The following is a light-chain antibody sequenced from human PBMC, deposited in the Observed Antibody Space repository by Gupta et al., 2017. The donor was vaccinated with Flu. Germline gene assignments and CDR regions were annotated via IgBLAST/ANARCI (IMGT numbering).Light chain of an antibody. CDR3: QSYDNSSSGSKV. CDR1: TSNIGGGYD. CDR2: GNN. Sequence: QFVLTQPPSVSGAPGQTVTISCTGSTSNIGGGYDVHWYQQVPGRAPKRLIFGNNNRPSGVADRFSGSKSGTSASLAIAGLQAEDEADYYCQSYDNSSSGSKVFGGGTKLTVL. J-gene: IGLJ3*02. V-gene: IGLV1-40*01.